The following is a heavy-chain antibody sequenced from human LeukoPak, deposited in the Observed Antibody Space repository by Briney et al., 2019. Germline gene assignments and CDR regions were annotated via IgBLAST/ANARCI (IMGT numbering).Heavy chain of an antibody. Sequence: GGSLRLSCAASGFTFSNAWMNWVRQAPGKGLEWVGRIKSKTDGGTTDYAAPVKGRFTISRDDSKTTLYLQMNSLKTEDTAVYYCTARYCSGGRCDYWGQGTLVTVSS. V-gene: IGHV3-15*01. CDR2: IKSKTDGGTT. D-gene: IGHD2-15*01. CDR3: TARYCSGGRCDY. J-gene: IGHJ4*02. CDR1: GFTFSNAW.